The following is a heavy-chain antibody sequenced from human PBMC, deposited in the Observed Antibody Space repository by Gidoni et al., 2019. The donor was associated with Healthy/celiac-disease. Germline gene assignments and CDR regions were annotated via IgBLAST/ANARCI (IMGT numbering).Heavy chain of an antibody. Sequence: EVQLVESGGGLVQPGGSLRLSCAASGFTFSSYLMSCVRQAPGKGLEWVANIQQDGSEKYYVDSVKGRFTIARDNAKNSLYLQMNSLRAEDTAVYYCAREMATSGERVGFYYYYGMDVWGQGTTVTVSS. CDR3: AREMATSGERVGFYYYYGMDV. V-gene: IGHV3-7*03. J-gene: IGHJ6*02. CDR1: GFTFSSYL. D-gene: IGHD5-12*01. CDR2: IQQDGSEK.